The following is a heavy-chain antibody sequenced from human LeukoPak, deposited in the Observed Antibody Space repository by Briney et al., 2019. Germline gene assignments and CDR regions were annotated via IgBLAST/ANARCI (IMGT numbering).Heavy chain of an antibody. CDR1: GFTFGSYA. CDR3: AKGDSGSSGEPYYFDY. Sequence: GGSLILSCAASGFTFGSYAMSWVRQAPGKGLEWVSTISGSGAGTYYADSVKGRFTISRDNSKNTLYLQMNSLRAEDTAVYYCAKGDSGSSGEPYYFDYWGQGTLATVSS. CDR2: ISGSGAGT. D-gene: IGHD1-26*01. V-gene: IGHV3-23*01. J-gene: IGHJ4*02.